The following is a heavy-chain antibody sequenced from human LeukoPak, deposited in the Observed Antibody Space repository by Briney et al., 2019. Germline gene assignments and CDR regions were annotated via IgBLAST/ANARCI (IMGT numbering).Heavy chain of an antibody. D-gene: IGHD1-26*01. CDR2: MNPNTGDT. CDR3: TRGSLSGSSRDY. V-gene: IGHV1-8*01. Sequence: ASVRVSCKASGYTFTGYDINWVRQATGQGHEWMGWMNPNTGDTGYAQKVQGRVTMTRNSSIDTAYMELSGLRSEDTAVYYCTRGSLSGSSRDYWGQGTLLTVSS. J-gene: IGHJ4*02. CDR1: GYTFTGYD.